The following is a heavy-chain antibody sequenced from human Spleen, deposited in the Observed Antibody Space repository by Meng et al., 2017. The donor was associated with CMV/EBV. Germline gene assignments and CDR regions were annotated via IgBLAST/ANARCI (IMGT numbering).Heavy chain of an antibody. CDR3: ARGGGSYHDY. CDR1: GFTFNNFW. Sequence: LSLTCAASGFTFNNFWMTWVRQAPGKGLVWVSRINSDGSNTGYADSVKGRFTISRDNAQLHLQMNSLRAEDTAVYYCARGGGSYHDYWGQGTLVTVSS. J-gene: IGHJ4*02. D-gene: IGHD1-26*01. V-gene: IGHV3-74*01. CDR2: INSDGSNT.